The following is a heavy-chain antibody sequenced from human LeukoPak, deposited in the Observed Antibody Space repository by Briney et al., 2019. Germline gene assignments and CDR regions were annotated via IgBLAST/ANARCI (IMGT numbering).Heavy chain of an antibody. CDR2: VRDKPNSYTT. Sequence: GGSLRLSCAASGFDFSGFYMHWVRQASGRGLEWVALVRDKPNSYTTVYAASVKGRFTISRDDSKNTAYLQMNSLKAEDTAVYYCTRQECSGGSCSYVDYWGQGTLVTVSS. CDR1: GFDFSGFY. CDR3: TRQECSGGSCSYVDY. D-gene: IGHD2-15*01. J-gene: IGHJ4*02. V-gene: IGHV3-73*01.